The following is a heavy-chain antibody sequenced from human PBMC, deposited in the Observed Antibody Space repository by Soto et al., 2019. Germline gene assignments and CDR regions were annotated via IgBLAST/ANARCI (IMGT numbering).Heavy chain of an antibody. J-gene: IGHJ4*02. Sequence: EVQLLESGGGLVQPGASLRLSCAASGFTFSSYAMSWVRQAPGKGLEWVSVISGSDASTYYADSVKGRFTISRDNSKNTLYLQMNSLRAEDTAVYYCAKRSSSSTVDYWGQGTLVTVSS. D-gene: IGHD6-6*01. CDR3: AKRSSSSTVDY. V-gene: IGHV3-23*01. CDR1: GFTFSSYA. CDR2: ISGSDAST.